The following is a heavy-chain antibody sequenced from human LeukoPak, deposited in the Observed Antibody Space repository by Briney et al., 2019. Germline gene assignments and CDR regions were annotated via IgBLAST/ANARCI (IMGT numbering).Heavy chain of an antibody. CDR1: GFTFSSYW. V-gene: IGHV3-74*01. J-gene: IGHJ6*03. D-gene: IGHD2-15*01. CDR2: INSDGSST. CDR3: ARDGSYYYYYMDV. Sequence: PGGSLRLSCAASGFTFSSYWMHWVRQAPGKGLVWVSHINSDGSSTSYADSVKGRFTISRDNAKNTLYLQMNSLRAEDTAVYYCARDGSYYYYYMDVWGKGTTVTVSS.